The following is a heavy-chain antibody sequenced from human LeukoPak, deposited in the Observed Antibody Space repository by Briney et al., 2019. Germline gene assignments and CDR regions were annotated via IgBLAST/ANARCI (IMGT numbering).Heavy chain of an antibody. CDR3: ARDPFRITMVRGVRPTNWFDP. Sequence: ASVKVSCKASGYTFTGYYMHWVRQAPGQGLEWMGWINPNSGGTNYAQKFQGRVTMTRDTSISTAYMELSRLRSDDTAVYYCARDPFRITMVRGVRPTNWFDPWGQGTLVTVSS. D-gene: IGHD3-10*01. J-gene: IGHJ5*02. CDR2: INPNSGGT. V-gene: IGHV1-2*02. CDR1: GYTFTGYY.